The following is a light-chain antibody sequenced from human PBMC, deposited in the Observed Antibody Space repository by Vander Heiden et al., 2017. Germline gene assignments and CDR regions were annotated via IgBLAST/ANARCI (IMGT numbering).Light chain of an antibody. V-gene: IGLV2-8*01. CDR2: EVS. Sequence: QSALTHPPSASGPPGHSVTISCTGTSSDVGAYNYVSWYQHHPGKAPKLMIYEVSKRPSGVPDRFSGSKSGNTASLTVSGLQAEDEADYYCSSYAGSNTYVFGTGTKVTVL. J-gene: IGLJ1*01. CDR3: SSYAGSNTYV. CDR1: SSDVGAYNY.